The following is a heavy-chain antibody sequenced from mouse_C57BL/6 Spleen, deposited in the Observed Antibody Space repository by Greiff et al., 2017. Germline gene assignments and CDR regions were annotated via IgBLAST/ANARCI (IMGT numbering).Heavy chain of an antibody. J-gene: IGHJ3*01. CDR2: IDPNNGGT. V-gene: IGHV1-72*01. D-gene: IGHD2-1*01. CDR3: AYGNYGFAY. CDR1: GYTFTSYW. Sequence: VQLQQPGAELVKPGASVKLSCKASGYTFTSYWMHWVKQRPGRGLEWIGRIDPNNGGTKYNEKFKSKATLTVDKPSSTSDMQLSGLTYEDSAVYYCAYGNYGFAYGGQGTMVTVSA.